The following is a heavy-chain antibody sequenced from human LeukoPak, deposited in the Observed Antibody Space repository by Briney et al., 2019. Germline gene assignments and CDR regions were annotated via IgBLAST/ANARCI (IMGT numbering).Heavy chain of an antibody. D-gene: IGHD3-22*01. CDR1: GFTFSSYG. Sequence: PGGSLRLSCAASGFTFSSYGMHWVRQAPGKGLEWVSFIRNDGSNKYYADSVKGRFTISRDNSKNTLYLQMNSLRAEDTDVYYCAKEDYYDSSGYYFDYWGQGTLVTVSS. CDR3: AKEDYYDSSGYYFDY. V-gene: IGHV3-30*02. CDR2: IRNDGSNK. J-gene: IGHJ4*02.